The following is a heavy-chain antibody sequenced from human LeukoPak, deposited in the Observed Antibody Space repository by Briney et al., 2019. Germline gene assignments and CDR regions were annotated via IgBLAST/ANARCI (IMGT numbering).Heavy chain of an antibody. V-gene: IGHV4-34*01. CDR3: ARERGYSYGTGFDY. D-gene: IGHD5-18*01. J-gene: IGHJ4*02. CDR1: GGSFSGYY. Sequence: SETLSLTCAVYGGSFSGYYWSWIRQPPGKGLEWIGEINHSGSNNYNPSLKSRVTISVDTSKNQFSLKLSSVTAADTAVYYCARERGYSYGTGFDYWGQGTLVTVPS. CDR2: INHSGSN.